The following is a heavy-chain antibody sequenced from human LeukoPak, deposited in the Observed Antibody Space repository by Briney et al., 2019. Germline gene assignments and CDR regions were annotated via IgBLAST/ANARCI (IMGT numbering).Heavy chain of an antibody. CDR1: GFTFDDYA. Sequence: QSGGSLRLSCAASGFTFDDYAMHWVRQAPGKGLEWVSGISWNSGSIGYADSVKGRFTISRDNAKNSLYLQMNSLRAEDTALYYCALAGSGSIDYWGQGTLVTVSS. J-gene: IGHJ4*02. V-gene: IGHV3-9*01. D-gene: IGHD1-26*01. CDR3: ALAGSGSIDY. CDR2: ISWNSGSI.